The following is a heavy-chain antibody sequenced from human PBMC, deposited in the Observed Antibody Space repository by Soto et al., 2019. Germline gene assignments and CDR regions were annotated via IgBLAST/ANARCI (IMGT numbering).Heavy chain of an antibody. D-gene: IGHD6-13*01. CDR1: GFTFSSYG. J-gene: IGHJ4*02. CDR2: ISYDGSNK. CDR3: AKAHEAAAGTVDY. V-gene: IGHV3-30*18. Sequence: QVQLVESGGGVVQPGRSLRLSCAASGFTFSSYGMHWVRQAPGKGLEWVAVISYDGSNKYYADSVKGRFTISRDNSKISLYLQMTSLGAKDTAVYYWAKAHEAAAGTVDYWGQGTLVTVSS.